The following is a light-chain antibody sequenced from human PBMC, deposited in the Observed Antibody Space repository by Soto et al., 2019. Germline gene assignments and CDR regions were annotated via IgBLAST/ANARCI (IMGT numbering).Light chain of an antibody. Sequence: DIQMTQSPSSLSASVGDRVTITCRASQSISSYLNWYQQKPGKAPQLLIYAASSLQSGVPSRFSGSGSGTDFTLTISSLQPEDFATCYCQQSYSTPPPWTFGQGTKVEIK. CDR3: QQSYSTPPPWT. V-gene: IGKV1-39*01. CDR1: QSISSY. J-gene: IGKJ1*01. CDR2: AAS.